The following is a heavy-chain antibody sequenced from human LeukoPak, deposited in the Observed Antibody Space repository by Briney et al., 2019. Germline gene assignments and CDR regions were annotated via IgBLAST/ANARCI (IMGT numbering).Heavy chain of an antibody. J-gene: IGHJ3*02. CDR1: GFTFSSYS. V-gene: IGHV3-21*01. D-gene: IGHD6-19*01. Sequence: GGSLRLSCAASGFTFSSYSMNWVRQAPGKGLEWVSYISSSSSYIYYADSVKGRFTISRDNAKNSLYLQMNSLRAEDTAVYYCARIAVAYDAFDIWGQGTMVTVS. CDR3: ARIAVAYDAFDI. CDR2: ISSSSSYI.